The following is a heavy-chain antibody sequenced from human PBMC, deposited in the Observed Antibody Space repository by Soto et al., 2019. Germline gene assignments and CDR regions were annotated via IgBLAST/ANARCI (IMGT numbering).Heavy chain of an antibody. CDR1: EDTFTRYV. Sequence: ASVKVACKASEDTFTRYVIHWVRQAPGQRLEWMGWINAGNGNTKYSQNFQGRVTITRDASASTAYMELSSLRSQDTAVYYCATSTIDTSTWKQYFYGMDVWGQGSTVTVSS. D-gene: IGHD6-13*01. V-gene: IGHV1-3*01. CDR2: INAGNGNT. CDR3: ATSTIDTSTWKQYFYGMDV. J-gene: IGHJ6*02.